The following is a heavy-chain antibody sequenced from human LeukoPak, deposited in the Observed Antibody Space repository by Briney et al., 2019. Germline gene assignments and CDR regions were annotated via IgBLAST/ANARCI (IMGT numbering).Heavy chain of an antibody. J-gene: IGHJ4*02. V-gene: IGHV4-59*08. D-gene: IGHD3-22*01. Sequence: TASETLSLTCTVSGDSISTYYWSWIRQPPGKGLEWIGYIYYRVTSDYNPSLKSRVTMSVDMSTRQISLKLSSVTAADTAVYYCARHDSSGYLLDYWGQGTLVTVSS. CDR2: IYYRVTS. CDR1: GDSISTYY. CDR3: ARHDSSGYLLDY.